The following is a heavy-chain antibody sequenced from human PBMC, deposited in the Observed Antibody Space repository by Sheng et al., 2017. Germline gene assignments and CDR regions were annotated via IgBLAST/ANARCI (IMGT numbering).Heavy chain of an antibody. Sequence: QVQLVESGGGVVQPGRSLRLSCAASGFTFSSYAMHWVRQAPGKGLEWVAVISYDGSNKYYADSVKGRFTISRDNSKNTLYLQMNSLRAEDTAVYYCARDGGGSELVLTYYYYYMDVWGQG. V-gene: IGHV3-30*04. J-gene: IGHJ6*03. D-gene: IGHD6-6*01. CDR2: ISYDGSNK. CDR1: GFTFSSYA. CDR3: ARDGGGSELVLTYYYYYMDV.